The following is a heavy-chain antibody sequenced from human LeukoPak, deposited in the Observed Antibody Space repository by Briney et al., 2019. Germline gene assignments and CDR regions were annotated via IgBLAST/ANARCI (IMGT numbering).Heavy chain of an antibody. CDR1: GFTFSSHA. CDR3: AKGRPHYYGSSGYYYFDY. CDR2: ISGSGGST. J-gene: IGHJ4*02. V-gene: IGHV3-23*01. Sequence: GGSLRLSCAASGFTFSSHAMSWVRQAPGKGLEWVSAISGSGGSTYYADSVKGRFTISRDNSKNTLYLQMNSLRAEDTAVYYCAKGRPHYYGSSGYYYFDYWGQGTLVTVSS. D-gene: IGHD3-22*01.